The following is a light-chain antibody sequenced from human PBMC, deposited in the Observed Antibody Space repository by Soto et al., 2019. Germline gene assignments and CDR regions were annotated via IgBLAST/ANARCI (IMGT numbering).Light chain of an antibody. CDR1: QSIIAW. V-gene: IGKV1-5*03. CDR3: QQYYNYGSWT. Sequence: DIQMTQSPSTLSASVGDTVTITCRASQSIIAWLAWYQQKPGKAPKLLIYKASSLECGVPSRFNGSGSGAEITLSISSLQPNEFSAYYCQQYYNYGSWTFGQGTKMEIK. CDR2: KAS. J-gene: IGKJ1*01.